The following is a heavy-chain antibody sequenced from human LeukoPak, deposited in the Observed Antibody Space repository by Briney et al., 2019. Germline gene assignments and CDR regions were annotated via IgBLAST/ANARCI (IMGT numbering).Heavy chain of an antibody. CDR1: GFTFSSYA. CDR3: AKDASSGYSLGAFDI. V-gene: IGHV3-30-3*01. Sequence: GRSLRLSCAASGFTFSSYAMHWVRQAPGKGLEWVAVISYDGSNKYYADSVKGRFTISRDNSKNTLYLQMNSLRAEDTAVYYCAKDASSGYSLGAFDIWGQGTMVTVSS. CDR2: ISYDGSNK. D-gene: IGHD3-22*01. J-gene: IGHJ3*02.